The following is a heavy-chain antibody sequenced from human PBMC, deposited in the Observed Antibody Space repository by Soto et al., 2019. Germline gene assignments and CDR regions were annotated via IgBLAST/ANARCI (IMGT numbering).Heavy chain of an antibody. CDR1: GFSLSTSGVG. D-gene: IGHD1-1*01. Sequence: QITLKESGPPLVKPTQTLTLTCTFSGFSLSTSGVGVAWVRQPPGQALEWLAFIFWNDEKHYRPSLKSRVTSIKATSKDQVVLTMTTVDPMDTGTYYCAGQDGYNSYHFEYWGQGALVTVSS. J-gene: IGHJ4*02. CDR2: IFWNDEK. CDR3: AGQDGYNSYHFEY. V-gene: IGHV2-5*01.